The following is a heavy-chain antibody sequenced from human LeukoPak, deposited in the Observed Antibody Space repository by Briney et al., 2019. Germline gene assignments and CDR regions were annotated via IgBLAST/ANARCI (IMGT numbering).Heavy chain of an antibody. CDR3: TRGRGYSYGWIGEKLLDY. V-gene: IGHV3-74*01. J-gene: IGHJ4*02. CDR1: GFTFSKHW. D-gene: IGHD5-18*01. CDR2: TNSDGSST. Sequence: GGSLRLSCAASGFTFSKHWMHWVRQAPGKGLVWVSRTNSDGSSTTYADSVKGRFTISRDNAKNTLYLQMNSLKTEDTAVYYCTRGRGYSYGWIGEKLLDYWGQGTLVTVSS.